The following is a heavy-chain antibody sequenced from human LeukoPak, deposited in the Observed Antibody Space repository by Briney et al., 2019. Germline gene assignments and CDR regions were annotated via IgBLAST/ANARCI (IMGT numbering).Heavy chain of an antibody. J-gene: IGHJ4*02. CDR2: IYYSGST. CDR3: ARHALYSNYGFDY. CDR1: GGSISSGGYY. D-gene: IGHD4-11*01. Sequence: PSETLSLTCTVSGGSISSGGYYWSWIRQHPGKGLEWIGYIYYSGSTYYNPSLKSRVTISVDTSKNQFSLKLSSVTAADTAVYYCARHALYSNYGFDYWGQGTLVTVSS. V-gene: IGHV4-31*03.